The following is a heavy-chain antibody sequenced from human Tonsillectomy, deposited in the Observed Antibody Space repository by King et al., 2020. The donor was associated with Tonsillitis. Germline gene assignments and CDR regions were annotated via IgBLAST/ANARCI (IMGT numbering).Heavy chain of an antibody. CDR2: TNPSGGSS. Sequence: VQLVESGAEVKKPGASVKLSCKTSGYTFTSHYMHWVRQAPGQGLEWMGITNPSGGSSTYAQKFQGRDTLTRDTSTSTFYMELGSLRSEDTAVYYCARGGITIFGVVIDPGFFDLWGRGTLVTVSS. CDR1: GYTFTSHY. J-gene: IGHJ2*01. CDR3: ARGGITIFGVVIDPGFFDL. V-gene: IGHV1-46*01. D-gene: IGHD3-3*01.